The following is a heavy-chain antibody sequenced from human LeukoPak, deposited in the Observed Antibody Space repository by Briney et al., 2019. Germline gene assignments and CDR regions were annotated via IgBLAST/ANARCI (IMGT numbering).Heavy chain of an antibody. D-gene: IGHD3-22*01. CDR3: ARGLYPDYYVSSGSSPPEH. Sequence: PGGSLRLSCLTSGFTLSTNAMSWVRQAPGKGLEWVSSISSSGSYIYYADSMQGRFTISRDNSKNSLFLQMNSLRAEDTAVYYCARGLYPDYYVSSGSSPPEHWGQGTLVTVSS. CDR1: GFTLSTNA. CDR2: ISSSGSYI. J-gene: IGHJ1*01. V-gene: IGHV3-21*01.